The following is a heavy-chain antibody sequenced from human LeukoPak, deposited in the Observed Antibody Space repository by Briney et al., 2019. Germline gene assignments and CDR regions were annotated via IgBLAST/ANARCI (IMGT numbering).Heavy chain of an antibody. Sequence: GGSLRLSCAASGFTFSSYAMSWVRQAPGKGLEWVSAISGSGGSTYYADSVKGRFTISRDNSKNTLYLQMNSLRAEDTAVYYCAKGPAALRYFDWLLFDYWGQGTLVTVSS. V-gene: IGHV3-23*01. CDR1: GFTFSSYA. D-gene: IGHD3-9*01. J-gene: IGHJ4*02. CDR3: AKGPAALRYFDWLLFDY. CDR2: ISGSGGST.